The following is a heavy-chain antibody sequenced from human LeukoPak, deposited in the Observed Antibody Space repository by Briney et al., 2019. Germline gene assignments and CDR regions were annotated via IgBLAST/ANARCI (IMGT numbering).Heavy chain of an antibody. J-gene: IGHJ3*02. D-gene: IGHD1-26*01. Sequence: GGSLRLSCAASGFTVSSNYMSWVRQAPGKGLECASVIYGGSDTYYADSVKGRFTISRDNFNNKLYLQMNSMRAEDTAVYYCARYPSDQYYFDTWGQGTMVTVSS. V-gene: IGHV3-53*01. CDR2: IYGGSDT. CDR1: GFTVSSNY. CDR3: ARYPSDQYYFDT.